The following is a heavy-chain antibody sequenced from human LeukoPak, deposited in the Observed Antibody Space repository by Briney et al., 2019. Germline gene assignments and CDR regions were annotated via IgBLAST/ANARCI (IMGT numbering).Heavy chain of an antibody. CDR3: ARSARIVVVAATWAY. CDR2: ISYDGSNK. CDR1: GFTFSSYA. V-gene: IGHV3-30-3*01. Sequence: GGSLRLSCAASGFTFSSYAMHWVRQAPGKGLEWVAVISYDGSNKYYADSVKGRFTISRDNSKNTLYLQMNSLRAEDTAVYYFARSARIVVVAATWAYWGQGTLVTVSS. J-gene: IGHJ4*02. D-gene: IGHD2-15*01.